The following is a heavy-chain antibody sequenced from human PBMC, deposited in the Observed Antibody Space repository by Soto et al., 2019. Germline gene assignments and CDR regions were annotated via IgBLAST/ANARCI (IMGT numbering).Heavy chain of an antibody. CDR2: IYYSGST. D-gene: IGHD6-19*01. CDR3: AIAVAGTSGWFDP. Sequence: QLQLQESGPGLVKPSETLSLTCTVSGGSIRSGVYFWAWVRQPPGKALEWIGSIYYSGSTYYNPCLRSRVTMSVDTSRHQFSLSMNSVTATDTAVYYCAIAVAGTSGWFDPWGQGTLVTVSS. V-gene: IGHV4-39*02. J-gene: IGHJ5*02. CDR1: GGSIRSGVYF.